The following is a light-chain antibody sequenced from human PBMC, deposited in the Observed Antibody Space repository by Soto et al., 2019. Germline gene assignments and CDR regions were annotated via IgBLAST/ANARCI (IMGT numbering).Light chain of an antibody. V-gene: IGKV3-15*01. CDR1: QSINAY. CDR3: QQHNSYPLT. Sequence: ENVLTQSPATLSLSPGEGATLSCRASQSINAYLAWYQQKPGQAPRLLIYAASTLQSGVPSRFSGSGSGTDGTITISSLQPEDGATYYGQQHNSYPLTFGGGTKVDNK. CDR2: AAS. J-gene: IGKJ4*01.